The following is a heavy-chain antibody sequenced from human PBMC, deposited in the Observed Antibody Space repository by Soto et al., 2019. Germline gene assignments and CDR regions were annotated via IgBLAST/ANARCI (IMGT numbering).Heavy chain of an antibody. V-gene: IGHV1-18*04. CDR3: AREWGWYNGNLQAIDV. D-gene: IGHD1-20*01. Sequence: ASVKVSCKASGYTFTSYGISWVRQAPGQGLEWMGWISAYNGNTNYAQKLQGRVTMTTDTSTSTAYLELRSLRSDDTAVFYYAREWGWYNGNLQAIDVWGQGTTVTVSS. CDR2: ISAYNGNT. J-gene: IGHJ6*02. CDR1: GYTFTSYG.